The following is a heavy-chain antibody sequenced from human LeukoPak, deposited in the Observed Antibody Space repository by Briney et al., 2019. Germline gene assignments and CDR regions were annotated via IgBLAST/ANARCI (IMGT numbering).Heavy chain of an antibody. Sequence: SETLSLTCTVSGGSISSGSYYWSWIRQPAGTGLEWIGRIYTSGSTNYNPSLKSRVTISVDTSKNQFSLKLSSVTAADTAVYYCARDPADYYDSSGYSAPRLSDYWGQGTLVTVSP. D-gene: IGHD3-22*01. CDR3: ARDPADYYDSSGYSAPRLSDY. CDR2: IYTSGST. V-gene: IGHV4-61*02. CDR1: GGSISSGSYY. J-gene: IGHJ4*02.